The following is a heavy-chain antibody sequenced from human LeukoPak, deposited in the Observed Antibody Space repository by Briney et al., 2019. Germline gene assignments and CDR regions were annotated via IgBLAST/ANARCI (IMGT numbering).Heavy chain of an antibody. CDR3: ARSWRGSTRGGIDY. D-gene: IGHD3-3*01. J-gene: IGHJ4*02. V-gene: IGHV4-59*08. Sequence: SETLSLTCTVSGGSISSYHWSWIRQPPGKGLEWIGYIYYSGSTNYNPSLKSRVTISVDTSKNRFSLKLSSVTAADTAVYYCARSWRGSTRGGIDYWGQGTLVTVSS. CDR2: IYYSGST. CDR1: GGSISSYH.